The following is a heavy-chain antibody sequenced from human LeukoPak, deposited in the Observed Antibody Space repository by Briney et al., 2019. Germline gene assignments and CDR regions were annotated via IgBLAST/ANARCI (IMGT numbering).Heavy chain of an antibody. J-gene: IGHJ4*02. CDR3: AGRQQLVDYFDY. D-gene: IGHD6-13*01. CDR2: ISSSSSYI. CDR1: GFTFSSYS. V-gene: IGHV3-21*01. Sequence: GGSLRLSCAASGFTFSSYSMNWVRQAPGKGLEWVSSISSSSSYIYYADSVKGRFTISRDNAMNSLYLQMNSQRAEDTAVYDCAGRQQLVDYFDYWGQGTLVTVSS.